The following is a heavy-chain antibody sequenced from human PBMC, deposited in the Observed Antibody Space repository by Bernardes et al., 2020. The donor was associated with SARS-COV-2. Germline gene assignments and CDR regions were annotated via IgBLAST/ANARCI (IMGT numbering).Heavy chain of an antibody. Sequence: GESLKISCKGSGYSFTSYWIGWVRQMPGKGLEWMGIIYPGDSDTRYSPSFQGQVTISADKSISTAYLQWSSLKASDTAMYYCARQVFQYSGSYYYYYGMDVWGQGTTVTVSS. CDR1: GYSFTSYW. CDR2: IYPGDSDT. J-gene: IGHJ6*02. D-gene: IGHD1-26*01. CDR3: ARQVFQYSGSYYYYYGMDV. V-gene: IGHV5-51*01.